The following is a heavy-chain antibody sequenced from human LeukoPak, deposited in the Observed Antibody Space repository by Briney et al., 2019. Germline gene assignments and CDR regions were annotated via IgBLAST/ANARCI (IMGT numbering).Heavy chain of an antibody. CDR3: AREGSDYGDYRDAFDI. Sequence: SQTLSLTCTVSGGSISSGSYYWSWIRQPPGKGLEWIGEINHSGSTNYNPSLKSRVTISVDTSKNQFSLKLSSVTAADTAVYYCAREGSDYGDYRDAFDIWGQGTMVTVSS. CDR1: GGSISSGSYY. CDR2: INHSGST. V-gene: IGHV4-39*07. J-gene: IGHJ3*02. D-gene: IGHD4-17*01.